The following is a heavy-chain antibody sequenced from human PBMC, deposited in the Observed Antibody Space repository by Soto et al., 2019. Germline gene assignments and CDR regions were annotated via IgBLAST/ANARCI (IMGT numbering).Heavy chain of an antibody. CDR1: GYTFTSYG. CDR3: ARDLGRRGGSLLSDY. D-gene: IGHD2-15*01. J-gene: IGHJ4*02. V-gene: IGHV1-18*01. Sequence: GASVKVSCKASGYTFTSYGISWVRQAPGQGLEWMGWISAYNGNTNYAQKLQGRVTMTTDTSTSTAYMELRSLRSDDTAVYYCARDLGRRGGSLLSDYWGQGTLVTVSS. CDR2: ISAYNGNT.